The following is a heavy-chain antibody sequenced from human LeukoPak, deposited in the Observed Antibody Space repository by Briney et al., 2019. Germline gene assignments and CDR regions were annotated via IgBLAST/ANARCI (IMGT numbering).Heavy chain of an antibody. CDR1: GFTFTTYW. V-gene: IGHV3-7*01. D-gene: IGHD1-20*01. J-gene: IGHJ5*02. CDR3: AKDLIRNRPYNWNDPGWFDP. CDR2: IKQDGSEK. Sequence: PGGSLRLSCVGSGFTFTTYWMSWVRQAPGKGLEWVANIKQDGSEKYYVDSVKGRFTISRDNAKNSLYLQMNSLRAEDTAVYYCAKDLIRNRPYNWNDPGWFDPWGQGTLVTVSS.